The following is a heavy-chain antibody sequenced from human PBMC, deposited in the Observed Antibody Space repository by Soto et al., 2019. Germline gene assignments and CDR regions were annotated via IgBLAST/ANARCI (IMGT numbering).Heavy chain of an antibody. CDR3: ARLGRVEMATITGDY. CDR1: GGSLSSSSYY. Sequence: PSETLSLTCTVSGGSLSSSSYYWGWIRQPPGKGLEWIGSIYYSGSTYYNPSLKSRVTISVDTSKNQFSLKLSSVTAADTAVYYCARLGRVEMATITGDYWGQGTLVTVSS. J-gene: IGHJ4*02. D-gene: IGHD5-12*01. V-gene: IGHV4-39*01. CDR2: IYYSGST.